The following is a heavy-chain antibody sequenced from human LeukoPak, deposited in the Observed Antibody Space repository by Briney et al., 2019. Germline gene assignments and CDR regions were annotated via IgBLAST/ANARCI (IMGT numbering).Heavy chain of an antibody. J-gene: IGHJ4*02. V-gene: IGHV1-18*01. CDR3: ARGLRYFDWLPFDY. Sequence: ASVKVSCKASGYAFTSYGISWVRQAPGQGLEWMGWISAYNGNTNYAQKLQGRVTMTTDTSTSTAYMELRSLRSDDTAVYYCARGLRYFDWLPFDYWGQGTLVTVSS. D-gene: IGHD3-9*01. CDR1: GYAFTSYG. CDR2: ISAYNGNT.